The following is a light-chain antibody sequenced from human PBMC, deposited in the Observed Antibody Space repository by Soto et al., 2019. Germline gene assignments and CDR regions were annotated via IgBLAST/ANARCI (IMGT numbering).Light chain of an antibody. CDR3: QQYETFPYT. CDR2: EAS. Sequence: DIQMTQSPFTLSASVQDRVTITCRTSHSISRSWACYQQKPGTAPKLLSYEASDLESGVPLTFSGSGFGTEFTLTISSLQPEDSATYYWQQYETFPYTFGQGTKLEIK. V-gene: IGKV1-5*03. CDR1: HSISRS. J-gene: IGKJ2*01.